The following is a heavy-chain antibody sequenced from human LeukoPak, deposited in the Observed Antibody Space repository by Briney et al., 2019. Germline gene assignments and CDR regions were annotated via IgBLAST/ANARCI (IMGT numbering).Heavy chain of an antibody. CDR2: INTNTGNP. CDR3: ARVSYGSGLDAFDI. Sequence: ASVKVSCKASGYTFTSYAMNWVRQAPGQGLEWMGWINTNTGNPTYAQGFTGRFVFSLDTSVSTAYLQISSLKAEDTAVYYCARVSYGSGLDAFDIWGQGTMVTVSS. V-gene: IGHV7-4-1*02. D-gene: IGHD3-10*01. J-gene: IGHJ3*02. CDR1: GYTFTSYA.